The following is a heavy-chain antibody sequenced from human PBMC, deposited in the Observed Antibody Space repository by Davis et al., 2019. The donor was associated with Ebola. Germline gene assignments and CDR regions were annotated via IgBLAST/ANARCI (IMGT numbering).Heavy chain of an antibody. D-gene: IGHD5-24*01. Sequence: ASVKVSCKASGNTINTYTIDWVRQAPGQGLEWMGWISAYNGNTYYAQKFLDRVTLTTDTSTSTAYMELTSLRSDDTAVYFCARDHSGYNYFYNGMDVWGKGTTVIVSS. CDR2: ISAYNGNT. CDR1: GNTINTYT. J-gene: IGHJ6*04. V-gene: IGHV1-18*01. CDR3: ARDHSGYNYFYNGMDV.